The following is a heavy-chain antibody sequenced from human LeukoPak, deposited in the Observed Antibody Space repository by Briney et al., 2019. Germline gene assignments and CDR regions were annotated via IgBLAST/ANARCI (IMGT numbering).Heavy chain of an antibody. Sequence: SETLSLTCTVSGGSISSYYWSWIRQPPGKGLEWIGYIYYSGSTNYNPSLKSRVTISVDTSKNQFSLKLSSVTAADTAVYYCARDQYGSGSYWFDPWGQGTLVTVSS. V-gene: IGHV4-59*01. D-gene: IGHD3-10*01. CDR2: IYYSGST. CDR1: GGSISSYY. J-gene: IGHJ5*02. CDR3: ARDQYGSGSYWFDP.